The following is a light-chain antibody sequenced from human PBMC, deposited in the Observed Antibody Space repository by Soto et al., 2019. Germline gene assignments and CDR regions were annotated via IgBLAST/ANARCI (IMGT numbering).Light chain of an antibody. CDR3: QQYYDYPPLI. J-gene: IGKJ4*01. CDR1: RNINRK. V-gene: IGKV3-15*01. Sequence: EIVMTQSPATLSVSPGERATLSCRASRNINRKLAWYQQKPGQAPRLLISGASTRATGIPARFSGSGSGTEFTLPISSLQYEDVAVYYCQQYYDYPPLIFGGGTKVEIK. CDR2: GAS.